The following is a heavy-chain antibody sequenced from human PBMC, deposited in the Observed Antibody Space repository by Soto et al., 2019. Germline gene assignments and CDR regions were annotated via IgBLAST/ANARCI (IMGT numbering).Heavy chain of an antibody. J-gene: IGHJ4*02. Sequence: GASVKVSCKASGYTFTSYLMHWVRQAPGQRLEWMGWINAGNGNTEYSQKFQGRVTITRDTSASTAYMDLSSLRSEDTAVYYCARSPFEGLGNTLDYWGKGALVTVSS. V-gene: IGHV1-3*01. CDR2: INAGNGNT. CDR1: GYTFTSYL. CDR3: ARSPFEGLGNTLDY. D-gene: IGHD3-9*01.